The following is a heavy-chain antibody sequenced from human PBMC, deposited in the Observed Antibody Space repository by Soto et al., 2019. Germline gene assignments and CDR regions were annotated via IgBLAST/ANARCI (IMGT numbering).Heavy chain of an antibody. J-gene: IGHJ5*02. CDR1: GYTLTELS. V-gene: IGHV1-69*13. CDR3: ARARAGINYVVFLEFDP. Sequence: GASVKASCKVSGYTLTELSMHWVRQAPGQGLEWMGGIIPIFGTANYAQKFQGRVTITADESTSTAYMELSSLRSEDTAVYYCARARAGINYVVFLEFDPWGQGTLVTVSS. CDR2: IIPIFGTA. D-gene: IGHD4-4*01.